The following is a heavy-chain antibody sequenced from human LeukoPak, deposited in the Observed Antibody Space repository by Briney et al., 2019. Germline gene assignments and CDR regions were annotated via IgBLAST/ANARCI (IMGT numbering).Heavy chain of an antibody. CDR1: GGSISSYY. CDR2: IYYSGST. CDR3: AGTPPNYYYYGMDV. V-gene: IGHV4-59*01. D-gene: IGHD2-15*01. J-gene: IGHJ6*02. Sequence: PSETLSLACTVSGGSISSYYWSWIRQPPGKGLEWIGYIYYSGSTNYNPSLKSRVTISVDTSKSQFSLKLSSVTAADTAVYYCAGTPPNYYYYGMDVWGQGTTVTVSS.